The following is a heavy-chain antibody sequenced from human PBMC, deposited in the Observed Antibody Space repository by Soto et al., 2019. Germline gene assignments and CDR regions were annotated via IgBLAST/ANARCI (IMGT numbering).Heavy chain of an antibody. D-gene: IGHD3-22*01. J-gene: IGHJ3*02. CDR1: GGSISSGGYY. CDR3: ARAAITMLVVVQALDAFDI. Sequence: TLRVTYTVSGGSISSGGYYWSWIRQHPGKGLEWIGYIYYSGSTYYNPSLKSRVTISVDTSKNQFSLKLSSVTAADTAVYYCARAAITMLVVVQALDAFDIWRPGTIVT. V-gene: IGHV4-31*03. CDR2: IYYSGST.